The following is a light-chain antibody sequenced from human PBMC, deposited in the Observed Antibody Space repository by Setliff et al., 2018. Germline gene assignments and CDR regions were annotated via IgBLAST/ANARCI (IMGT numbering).Light chain of an antibody. CDR3: SSYAGSNTPYV. V-gene: IGLV2-11*01. CDR2: EVS. CDR1: SSDVGGYNY. J-gene: IGLJ1*01. Sequence: QSVLPQPRSVSGSPGQSVTISCTGTSSDVGGYNYVSWYQQHPGKAPKLMIYEVSKRPSGVPDRFSGSKSGNTASLTVSGLQAEDEADYYCSSYAGSNTPYVFGTGTKATVL.